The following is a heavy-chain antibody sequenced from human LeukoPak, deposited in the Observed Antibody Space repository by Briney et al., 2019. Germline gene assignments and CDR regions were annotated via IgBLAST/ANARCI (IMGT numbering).Heavy chain of an antibody. CDR3: ARDWADCTNGVCYNDAFDI. J-gene: IGHJ3*02. D-gene: IGHD2-8*01. Sequence: SVKVSCKASGGTFSSYAISWVRQAPGQGLEWMGGIIPIFGTANYAQKFQGRVTITTDESTSTAYMELSSLRSEDTAVYYCARDWADCTNGVCYNDAFDIWGQGTMDTVSS. V-gene: IGHV1-69*05. CDR2: IIPIFGTA. CDR1: GGTFSSYA.